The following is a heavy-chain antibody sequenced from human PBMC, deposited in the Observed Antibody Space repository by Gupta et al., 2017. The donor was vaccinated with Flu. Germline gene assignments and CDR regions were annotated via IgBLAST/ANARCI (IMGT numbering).Heavy chain of an antibody. CDR2: FDPEHGET. CDR1: GYTLSELS. J-gene: IGHJ4*02. Sequence: QVQLVQSGAEVKKPGASVKVSCKVSGYTLSELSMHWVRQAPGKGLEWMGGFDPEHGETIYAQKFQGRLTMTEDTSTDTAYMELTSLRSEDTAVYYCATGGLVGREYGDHFDYWGQGTLVTVSS. V-gene: IGHV1-24*01. CDR3: ATGGLVGREYGDHFDY. D-gene: IGHD4-17*01.